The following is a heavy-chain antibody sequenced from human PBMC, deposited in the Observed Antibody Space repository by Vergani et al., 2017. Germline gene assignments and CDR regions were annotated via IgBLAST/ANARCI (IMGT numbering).Heavy chain of an antibody. Sequence: QVQLQQWGAGLLKPSETLSLTCAVYGGSFSGYYWSWIRQPPGKGLEWIGEINPSGSTNYNPSLKSRVTISVDPSKNQFSLKLSSVTAADTAVYYCARTQPRRSGRSKMYNWFDPWGQGTLVTVSS. J-gene: IGHJ5*02. D-gene: IGHD6-19*01. CDR2: INPSGST. CDR3: ARTQPRRSGRSKMYNWFDP. CDR1: GGSFSGYY. V-gene: IGHV4-34*01.